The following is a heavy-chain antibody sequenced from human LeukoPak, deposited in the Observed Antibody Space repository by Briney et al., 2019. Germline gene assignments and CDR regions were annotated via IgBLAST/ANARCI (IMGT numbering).Heavy chain of an antibody. D-gene: IGHD1-26*01. CDR2: IRDSGANK. CDR1: GFTFSTYA. V-gene: IGHV3-23*01. J-gene: IGHJ6*02. Sequence: GGSLRLSCAASGFTFSTYAMTWVRQAPGKGLEWVSLIRDSGANKHYADSVKGRFTISRDNSKNTVSLQMNSLRAEDTAVYYCAKDVRVGGGGMDVWGQGTPVTVSS. CDR3: AKDVRVGGGGMDV.